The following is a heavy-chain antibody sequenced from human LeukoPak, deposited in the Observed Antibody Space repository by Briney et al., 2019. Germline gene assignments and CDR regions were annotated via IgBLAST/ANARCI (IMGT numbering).Heavy chain of an antibody. Sequence: SETLSLTCTVSDYSISSGYYWGWIRQPPGKGLEWIGSIYHSGSTYYNPSLKSRVTISVDTSKNQFSLKLSSVTAADTAVYYCASTGERHIFDYWGQGTLVTVSS. D-gene: IGHD1-1*01. CDR1: DYSISSGYY. J-gene: IGHJ4*02. CDR2: IYHSGST. V-gene: IGHV4-38-2*02. CDR3: ASTGERHIFDY.